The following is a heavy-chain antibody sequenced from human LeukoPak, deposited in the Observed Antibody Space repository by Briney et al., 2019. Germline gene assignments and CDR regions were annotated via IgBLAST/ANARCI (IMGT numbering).Heavy chain of an antibody. V-gene: IGHV3-7*01. CDR2: IKQDGSEK. CDR1: GFTFSSYW. CDR3: ARVASVPAAYAFDI. J-gene: IGHJ3*02. Sequence: GGSLRLSCAASGFTFSSYWMSWVRQAPGKGLEWVANIKQDGSEKYYVDSVKGRFTISRDNAKNSLYLQMNSLRAEDTAVYYCARVASVPAAYAFDIWGQGIMVTVSS. D-gene: IGHD2-2*01.